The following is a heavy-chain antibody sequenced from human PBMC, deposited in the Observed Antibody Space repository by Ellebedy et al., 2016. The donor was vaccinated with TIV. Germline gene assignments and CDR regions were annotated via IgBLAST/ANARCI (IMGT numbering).Heavy chain of an antibody. J-gene: IGHJ3*02. CDR1: GYSISSNNW. D-gene: IGHD2-2*01. V-gene: IGHV4-28*02. Sequence: SQTLSLTCAVSGYSISSNNWWGWIRQPPGKGLEWIGYIYYSGSIYYNPSLKSQVTMSVDTSKNQFSLKLSSVTAVDTALYYCARIGYCSTASCSGAFDIWGQGTMVTVSS. CDR3: ARIGYCSTASCSGAFDI. CDR2: IYYSGSI.